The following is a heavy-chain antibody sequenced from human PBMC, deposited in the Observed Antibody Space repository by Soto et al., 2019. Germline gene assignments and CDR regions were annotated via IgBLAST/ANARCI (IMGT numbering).Heavy chain of an antibody. CDR1: GFTFSSYA. Sequence: PGGSLRLSCAASGFTFSSYAMSWVRQAPGKRLEWVSAISGSGGSTYYADSVKGRFTISRDNSKNTLYLQMNSLRAEDTAVYYCVWGGGSYERKNYWGQGTLVTVSS. J-gene: IGHJ4*02. V-gene: IGHV3-23*01. CDR2: ISGSGGST. CDR3: VWGGGSYERKNY. D-gene: IGHD3-16*01.